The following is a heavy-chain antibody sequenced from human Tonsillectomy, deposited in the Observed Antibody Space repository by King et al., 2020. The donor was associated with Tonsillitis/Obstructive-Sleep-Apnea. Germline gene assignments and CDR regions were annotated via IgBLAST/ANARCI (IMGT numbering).Heavy chain of an antibody. D-gene: IGHD4-17*01. CDR1: GFTFDDYA. CDR2: ISWNSGTK. Sequence: VQLVESGGGLVQPGRSLRLSCAASGFTFDDYAMHWVRQVPGKGLEWVSSISWNSGTKGYADSVKGRFTISRDNAKNSLYLQMNSLRSEDTALYYCAKDKTKTKNWIYGTPRDYWGQGTLVTVSS. V-gene: IGHV3-9*01. J-gene: IGHJ4*02. CDR3: AKDKTKTKNWIYGTPRDY.